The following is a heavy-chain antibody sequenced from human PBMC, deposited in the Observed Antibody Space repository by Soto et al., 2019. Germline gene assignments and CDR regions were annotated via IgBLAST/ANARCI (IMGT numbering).Heavy chain of an antibody. Sequence: SETLSLTCTVSGTSISGYYWSWVRQPPGKGLEWIGYISHTGTTDYRASLKGRVNLSLDTSANSFSLKLGSVTPADTALYYCARGRKVEQWVSSGRGGGMDVWGQGTTVTLSS. CDR2: ISHTGTT. D-gene: IGHD6-19*01. J-gene: IGHJ6*02. V-gene: IGHV4-59*01. CDR3: ARGRKVEQWVSSGRGGGMDV. CDR1: GTSISGYY.